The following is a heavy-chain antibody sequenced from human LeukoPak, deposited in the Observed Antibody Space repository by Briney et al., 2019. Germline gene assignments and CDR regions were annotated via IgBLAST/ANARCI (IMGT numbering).Heavy chain of an antibody. CDR1: GFTFSDYY. D-gene: IGHD3-9*01. CDR2: ISTSSSYT. V-gene: IGHV3-11*03. CDR3: ARGFFHYDILTGYSPAEYFHH. J-gene: IGHJ1*01. Sequence: GGSLRLSCAASGFTFSDYYMSWIRQAPGKGLEWVSYISTSSSYTNYADSVKGRFTISRDNAKNSLYLQMNSLRAEDTAVYYCARGFFHYDILTGYSPAEYFHHWGQGTLVTVSS.